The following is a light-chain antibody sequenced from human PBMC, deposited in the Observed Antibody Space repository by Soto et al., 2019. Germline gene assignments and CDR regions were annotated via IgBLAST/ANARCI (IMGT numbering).Light chain of an antibody. J-gene: IGKJ1*01. CDR2: KAS. V-gene: IGKV1-5*03. CDR3: QQYNSYSGGT. Sequence: DIQMTQSPSTLSASVGDRVTITCRASQSISSWLAWYQQKPGKAPKLLIYKASSLESGVPSRFSGSGSGTEFTLTISSLQPDDFATYYCQQYNSYSGGTVGQGTKVEIK. CDR1: QSISSW.